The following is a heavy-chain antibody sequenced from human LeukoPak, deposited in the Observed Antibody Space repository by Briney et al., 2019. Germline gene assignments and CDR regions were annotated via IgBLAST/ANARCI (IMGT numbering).Heavy chain of an antibody. V-gene: IGHV3-7*03. CDR1: GFNFSNYW. D-gene: IGHD1-1*01. Sequence: PGGSLRLSCAASGFNFSNYWMTWVRQAPGKGLEWVTNIKKDGSDKDYVDSVKGRFTVSRDNAKNTMSLQMTSLRADDTAIYFCARRGYNFGYYYYYMDVWGKGTTVTVSS. CDR2: IKKDGSDK. CDR3: ARRGYNFGYYYYYMDV. J-gene: IGHJ6*03.